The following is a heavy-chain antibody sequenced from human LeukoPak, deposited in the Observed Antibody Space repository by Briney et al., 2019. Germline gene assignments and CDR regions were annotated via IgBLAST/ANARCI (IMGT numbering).Heavy chain of an antibody. J-gene: IGHJ6*02. V-gene: IGHV4-34*01. Sequence: PSETLSLTCAVYGGSFSGYYWSWIRQPPGKGLEWIGEINHSGSTNYNPSLKSRVTISVDTSKNQFSLKLSSVTAADTAVYYCARGCNYYDSSGYYYRLYYYGIDVWGQGTTVTVSS. CDR2: INHSGST. CDR3: ARGCNYYDSSGYYYRLYYYGIDV. CDR1: GGSFSGYY. D-gene: IGHD3-22*01.